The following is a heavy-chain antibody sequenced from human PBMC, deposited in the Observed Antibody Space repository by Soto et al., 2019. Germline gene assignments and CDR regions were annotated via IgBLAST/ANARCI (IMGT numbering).Heavy chain of an antibody. CDR1: GGTFSSYA. Sequence: SCKASGGTFSSYAISWIRQPPGKGLEWIGEINHSGSTNYNPSLKSRVTISVDTSKNQFSLKLSSVTAADTAVYYCARVSITMVRGVMWYYYGMDVWGQGTTVTVSS. D-gene: IGHD3-10*01. V-gene: IGHV4-34*01. CDR3: ARVSITMVRGVMWYYYGMDV. CDR2: INHSGST. J-gene: IGHJ6*02.